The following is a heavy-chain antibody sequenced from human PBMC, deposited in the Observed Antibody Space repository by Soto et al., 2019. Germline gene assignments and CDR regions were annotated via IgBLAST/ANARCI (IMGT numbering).Heavy chain of an antibody. CDR3: ARDGRWTVTASI. J-gene: IGHJ4*02. CDR2: IKPDGSDK. CDR1: GFTFSSYW. Sequence: EEQVVESGGGLAQPGGSLRLSCAASGFTFSSYWMTWARQAPGKGLEWVANIKPDGSDKNYVDSVKGRFAISRDNAKNSLCLQMSSLRAEDTAVYFCARDGRWTVTASIWGQGTLVTVSS. V-gene: IGHV3-7*01. D-gene: IGHD3-3*01.